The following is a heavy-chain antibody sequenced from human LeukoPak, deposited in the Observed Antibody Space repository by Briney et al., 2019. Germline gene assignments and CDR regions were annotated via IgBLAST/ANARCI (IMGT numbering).Heavy chain of an antibody. Sequence: SETLSLTCTVSGGSISSSSYYWGWIRQPPGKGLEWIGSIYYSGSTYYNPSLKSRVTISVDTSKNQFSLKLSSVTAADTAVYYCAREGLGKLNWFDPWGQGTLVTVSS. J-gene: IGHJ5*02. V-gene: IGHV4-39*07. D-gene: IGHD7-27*01. CDR2: IYYSGST. CDR3: AREGLGKLNWFDP. CDR1: GGSISSSSYY.